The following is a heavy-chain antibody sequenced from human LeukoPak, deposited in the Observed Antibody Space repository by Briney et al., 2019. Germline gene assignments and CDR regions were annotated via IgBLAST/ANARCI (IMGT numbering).Heavy chain of an antibody. V-gene: IGHV3-11*06. Sequence: GGSLRLSCAASGFTFSDYYMSWIRQAPGKGLEWVSYISSSSSYTNYADSVKGRFTISRDNAKNSLYLQMNSLRAEDTAAYYCARQNSSSWYHYYYYYYGMDVWGRGTTVTVSS. D-gene: IGHD6-13*01. CDR3: ARQNSSSWYHYYYYYYGMDV. CDR1: GFTFSDYY. CDR2: ISSSSSYT. J-gene: IGHJ6*04.